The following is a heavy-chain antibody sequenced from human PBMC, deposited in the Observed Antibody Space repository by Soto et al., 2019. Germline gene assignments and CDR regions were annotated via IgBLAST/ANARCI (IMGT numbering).Heavy chain of an antibody. V-gene: IGHV3-11*01. Sequence: LRLSCAASGFTFTDYSMSWIRQAPGKGLKWLAFIDSRGRTLSYADSVKGRFTISRDNAKNSLYLQMHSLRADDTAVYYCARQAARNYIDSWGQGDVVTFSS. CDR3: ARQAARNYIDS. CDR1: GFTFTDYS. D-gene: IGHD6-6*01. J-gene: IGHJ4*02. CDR2: IDSRGRTL.